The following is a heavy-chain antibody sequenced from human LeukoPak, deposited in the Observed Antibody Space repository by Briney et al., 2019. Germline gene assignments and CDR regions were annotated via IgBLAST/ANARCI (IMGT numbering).Heavy chain of an antibody. CDR2: IYPGDSQT. CDR1: GYSFTSYW. V-gene: IGHV5-51*01. Sequence: PGESLKISCKGSGYSFTSYWIGWVRQMPGKGLEWMGIIYPGDSQTRYSPSFQGQVTISADKSISTAYLQWSSLKASDTAMYYCARHSVDQLGNYGMDVWGQGTTVTVSS. D-gene: IGHD2-2*01. J-gene: IGHJ6*02. CDR3: ARHSVDQLGNYGMDV.